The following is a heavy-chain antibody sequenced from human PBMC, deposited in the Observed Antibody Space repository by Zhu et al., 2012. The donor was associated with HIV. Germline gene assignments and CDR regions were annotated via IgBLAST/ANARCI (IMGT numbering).Heavy chain of an antibody. J-gene: IGHJ4*02. D-gene: IGHD6-13*01. CDR3: TTVEQLVPHKSYFDY. CDR1: GFTFSNAW. CDR2: IKSKTDGGTT. V-gene: IGHV3-15*01. Sequence: EVQLVESGGGLVKPGGSLRLSCAASGFTFSNAWMSWVRQAPGKGLEWVGRIKSKTDGGTTDYAAPVKGRFTISRDDPKNTLYLQMNSLKTEDTAVYYCTTVEQLVPHKSYFDYWGQGTLVTVSS.